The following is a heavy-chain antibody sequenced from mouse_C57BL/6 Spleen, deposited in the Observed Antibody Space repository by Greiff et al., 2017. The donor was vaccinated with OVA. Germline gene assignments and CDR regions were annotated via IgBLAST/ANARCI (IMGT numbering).Heavy chain of an antibody. Sequence: VQLQQSGAELVKPGASVKLSCKASGYTFTSYWMQWVKQRPGQGLEWIGEIDPSDSYTNYNQKFTGTATLTVDTSSSTAYMQLSSLTSEDSAVYYCARSIDSSGYVDYWGQGTSVTVSS. J-gene: IGHJ4*01. D-gene: IGHD3-2*02. CDR2: IDPSDSYT. V-gene: IGHV1-50*01. CDR1: GYTFTSYW. CDR3: ARSIDSSGYVDY.